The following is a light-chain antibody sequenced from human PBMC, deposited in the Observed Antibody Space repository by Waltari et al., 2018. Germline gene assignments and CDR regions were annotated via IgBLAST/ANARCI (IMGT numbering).Light chain of an antibody. Sequence: SSELTQDPAVSVALGQTVRITCQGDSLRRSYASWYQQRPGQAPILVLYGKNNRPSGIPDRFSGSISGNTASLTITGAQAEDEADYYCHSRDTSSTRVFGGGTRLTV. CDR2: GKN. V-gene: IGLV3-19*01. J-gene: IGLJ2*01. CDR3: HSRDTSSTRV. CDR1: SLRRSY.